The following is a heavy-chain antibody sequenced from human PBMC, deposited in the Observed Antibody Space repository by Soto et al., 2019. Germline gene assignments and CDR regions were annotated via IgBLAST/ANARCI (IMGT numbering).Heavy chain of an antibody. CDR2: ISYDGSNK. CDR3: ARASRYSSSWYNN. CDR1: GFTSSSYA. Sequence: GGSLRLSCAASGFTSSSYAMHWVRQAPGKGLEWVAVISYDGSNKYYADSVKGRFTISRDNSKNTLYLQMNSLRAEDTAVYYCARASRYSSSWYNNWGQGTPVTVSS. D-gene: IGHD6-13*01. J-gene: IGHJ4*02. V-gene: IGHV3-30-3*01.